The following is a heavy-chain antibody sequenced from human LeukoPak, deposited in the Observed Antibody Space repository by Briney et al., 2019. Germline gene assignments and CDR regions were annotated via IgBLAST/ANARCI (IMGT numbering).Heavy chain of an antibody. Sequence: GSLRLSCAASGFTFSSYAMHWVRQAPGKGLGWVAVISYDGSNKYYADSVKGRFTISRDNAKNSLYLQMNSLRAEDTAVYYCARSIAAAGSDYWGQGTLVTVSS. CDR2: ISYDGSNK. CDR1: GFTFSSYA. V-gene: IGHV3-30*04. J-gene: IGHJ4*02. CDR3: ARSIAAAGSDY. D-gene: IGHD6-13*01.